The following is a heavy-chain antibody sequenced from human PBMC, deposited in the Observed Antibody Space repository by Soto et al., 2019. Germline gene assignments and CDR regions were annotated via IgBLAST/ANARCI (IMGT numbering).Heavy chain of an antibody. V-gene: IGHV3-30*04. Sequence: GGSLRLSGAASGFTFSDYSLHWVRQAPGKGLEWVTVISSDGMNRYYADSVKGRFTISRDNSKNTLYLQMNSLRVEDTAVYFCATLAGRDHTDDYWGQGTPVRVFS. D-gene: IGHD2-8*02. J-gene: IGHJ4*02. CDR2: ISSDGMNR. CDR1: GFTFSDYS. CDR3: ATLAGRDHTDDY.